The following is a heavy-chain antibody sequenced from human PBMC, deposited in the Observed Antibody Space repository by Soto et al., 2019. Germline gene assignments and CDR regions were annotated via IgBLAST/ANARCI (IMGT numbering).Heavy chain of an antibody. CDR2: IYYSGST. CDR1: GGSISSYY. V-gene: IGHV4-59*01. Sequence: SETLSLTCTVSGGSISSYYWSWIRQPPGKGLEWIGYIYYSGSTNYNPSLKSRVTISVDTSKNQFSLKLSSVTAADTAVYYCARVRVAAAGTAWFDPWGQGTLVTVSS. J-gene: IGHJ5*02. D-gene: IGHD6-13*01. CDR3: ARVRVAAAGTAWFDP.